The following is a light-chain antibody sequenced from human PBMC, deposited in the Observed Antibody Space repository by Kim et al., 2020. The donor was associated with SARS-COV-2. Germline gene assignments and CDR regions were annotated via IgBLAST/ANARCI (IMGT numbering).Light chain of an antibody. CDR1: KLGDEY. V-gene: IGLV3-1*01. CDR3: QAWDSSTV. J-gene: IGLJ1*01. Sequence: VSVSPGQTASITCSGDKLGDEYACWYQQKPGQAPVLVIYQDTKRPSGIPERFSGSNSGNTATLTISGTQAMDEADYYCQAWDSSTVFGTGTKVTVL. CDR2: QDT.